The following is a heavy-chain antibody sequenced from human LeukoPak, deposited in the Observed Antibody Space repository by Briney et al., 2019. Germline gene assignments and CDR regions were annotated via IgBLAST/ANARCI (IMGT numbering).Heavy chain of an antibody. CDR3: ASNGPYYDFWSGYYYYMDV. CDR2: ISGSGGST. V-gene: IGHV3-23*01. J-gene: IGHJ6*03. CDR1: GFTFSSYG. D-gene: IGHD3-3*01. Sequence: GGSLRLSCAASGFTFSSYGMHWVRQAPGKGLEWVSAISGSGGSTYYADSVKGRFTISRDNSKKTLYLKMNSLRAEDTAVYYCASNGPYYDFWSGYYYYMDVWGKGTTVTVSS.